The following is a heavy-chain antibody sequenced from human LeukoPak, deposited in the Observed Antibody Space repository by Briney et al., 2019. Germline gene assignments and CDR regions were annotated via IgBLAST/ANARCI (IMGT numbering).Heavy chain of an antibody. CDR3: ARARPLDP. CDR2: IGSSTSAI. V-gene: IGHV3-48*01. Sequence: PGGSLRLSCAASGFTFSAYSMNWVRQAPGKGLEWVAYIGSSTSAIYYTDSVKGRFTISRDNAKNSLYLQMKSLRVEDTAVYYCARARPLDPWGQGTLVTVSS. CDR1: GFTFSAYS. J-gene: IGHJ5*02.